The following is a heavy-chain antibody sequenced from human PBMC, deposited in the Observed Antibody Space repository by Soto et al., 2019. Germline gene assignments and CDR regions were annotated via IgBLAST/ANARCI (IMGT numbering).Heavy chain of an antibody. CDR3: AKDRRAGGNSAFYFDF. D-gene: IGHD3-16*01. CDR2: ISATGGGT. CDR1: GFKFNNYA. J-gene: IGHJ4*02. Sequence: LSCAASGFKFNNYAMSWVRQAPGKGLEWVSLISATGGGTYYADSVKGRFTISRDNSHNTLYLQVHSLTAEDTAVYYCAKDRRAGGNSAFYFDFWGQGAQVTVSS. V-gene: IGHV3-23*01.